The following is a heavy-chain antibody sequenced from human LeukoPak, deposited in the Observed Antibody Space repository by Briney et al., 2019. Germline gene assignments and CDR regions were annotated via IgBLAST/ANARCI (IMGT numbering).Heavy chain of an antibody. V-gene: IGHV3-74*01. CDR2: INSDGSST. CDR1: GFTFSDYW. J-gene: IGHJ6*02. CDR3: ARANYVVAVTYGMDV. Sequence: GGSLRLSCIASGFTFSDYWMHWVRQAPGKGLVWVSRINSDGSSTSYADSVKGRFTISRDNAKNTLYLQMNSLRAEDTAVYYCARANYVVAVTYGMDVWGQGTTVTVSS. D-gene: IGHD2-15*01.